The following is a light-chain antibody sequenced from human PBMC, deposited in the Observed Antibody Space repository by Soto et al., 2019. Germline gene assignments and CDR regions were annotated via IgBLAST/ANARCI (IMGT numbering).Light chain of an antibody. CDR1: SSDVGGYNY. V-gene: IGLV2-14*01. CDR2: DVS. CDR3: CSYKGSSSPGV. J-gene: IGLJ2*01. Sequence: QSALTQPASVSGSPGQSVTISCTGTSSDVGGYNYVSWYQQHPGKAPKLMIYDVSNRPSGVSNRFSGSKSGNTASLTISGRLADEEADYYSCSYKGSSSPGVFGGGTKLTVL.